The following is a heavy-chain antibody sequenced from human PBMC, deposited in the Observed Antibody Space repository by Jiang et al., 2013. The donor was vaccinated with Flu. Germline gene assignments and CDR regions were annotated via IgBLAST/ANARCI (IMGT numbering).Heavy chain of an antibody. D-gene: IGHD5-18*01. Sequence: AASGFTFSDYYMSWDPARRPGKGLEWVSYISSSGSTIYYADSVKGRFTISRDNAKNSLYLQMNSLRAEDTAVYYCARGVDTAYLDYWGQGTLVTVSS. V-gene: IGHV3-11*04. J-gene: IGHJ4*02. CDR1: GFTFSDYY. CDR3: ARGVDTAYLDY. CDR2: ISSSGSTI.